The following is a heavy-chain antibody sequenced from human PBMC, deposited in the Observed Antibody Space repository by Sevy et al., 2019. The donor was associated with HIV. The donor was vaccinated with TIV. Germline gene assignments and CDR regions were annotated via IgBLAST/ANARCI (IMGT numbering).Heavy chain of an antibody. CDR2: ISAYNGNT. CDR1: GYTFTSYG. Sequence: ASVKVSCKASGYTFTSYGISWVRQAPGQGLEWMGWISAYNGNTNYAQKLQGRVTMTTDTSTSTACMELRSLRSDDTAVYYCARAGDCSGGSCYEGWFDPWGQGTLVTVSS. CDR3: ARAGDCSGGSCYEGWFDP. J-gene: IGHJ5*02. V-gene: IGHV1-18*04. D-gene: IGHD2-15*01.